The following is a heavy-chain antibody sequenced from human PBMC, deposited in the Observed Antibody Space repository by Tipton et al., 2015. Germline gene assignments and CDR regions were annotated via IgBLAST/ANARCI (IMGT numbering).Heavy chain of an antibody. CDR3: ARVKANWGLYYFDY. CDR2: INHGGST. V-gene: IGHV4-34*01. CDR1: GGSISSYY. Sequence: TLSLTCSVSGGSISSYYWSWIRQPPGKGLEWIGEINHGGSTNYNPSLKSRVTISVDTSKNQFSLKLSSVTAADTAVYYCARVKANWGLYYFDYWGQGTLVTVSS. D-gene: IGHD7-27*01. J-gene: IGHJ4*02.